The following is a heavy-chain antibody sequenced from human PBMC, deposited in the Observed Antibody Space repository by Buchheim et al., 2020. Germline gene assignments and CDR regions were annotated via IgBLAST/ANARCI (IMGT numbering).Heavy chain of an antibody. CDR3: AVRPGSTSEYNWFDP. Sequence: QVQLQQWGAGLLKPSETLSLTCAVYGGSFSGYYWSWIRQPPGKGLEWIGEINHSGSTNYNPSLKSRVTISVDTSKNQFSLKLSSVTAADTAVYYCAVRPGSTSEYNWFDPWGQGTL. J-gene: IGHJ5*02. V-gene: IGHV4-34*01. CDR1: GGSFSGYY. D-gene: IGHD2-2*01. CDR2: INHSGST.